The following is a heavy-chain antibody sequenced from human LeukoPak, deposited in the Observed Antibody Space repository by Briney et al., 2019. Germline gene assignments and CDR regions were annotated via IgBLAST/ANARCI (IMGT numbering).Heavy chain of an antibody. Sequence: GASVKVSCKASGGTFSSHTISWVRQAPGQGLEWMGRIIPILGIANYAQKFQGRVTITADKSTSTAYMELSSLRSEDTAVYYCAREFSLDTAMVHSFDYWGQGTLVTVSS. D-gene: IGHD5-18*01. CDR3: AREFSLDTAMVHSFDY. V-gene: IGHV1-69*04. CDR2: IIPILGIA. CDR1: GGTFSSHT. J-gene: IGHJ4*02.